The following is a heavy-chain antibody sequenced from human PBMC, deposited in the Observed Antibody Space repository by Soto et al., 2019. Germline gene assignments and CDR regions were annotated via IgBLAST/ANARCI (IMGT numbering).Heavy chain of an antibody. D-gene: IGHD1-26*01. CDR2: ISYDGSDM. CDR3: EKDPRGIVGAGAWLDS. Sequence: QVHLGESGGDVVQPGRSLRLSCAASGFSFSSYAIHWVRQAPGKGLEWVAVISYDGSDMYYGDSVKGRFTISRDNSNNTLYLQTNSLRRDDTALYYCEKDPRGIVGAGAWLDSWGQGTLVIVSS. V-gene: IGHV3-30*18. J-gene: IGHJ4*02. CDR1: GFSFSSYA.